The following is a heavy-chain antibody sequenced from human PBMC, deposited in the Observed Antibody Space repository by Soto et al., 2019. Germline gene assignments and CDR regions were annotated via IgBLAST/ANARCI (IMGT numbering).Heavy chain of an antibody. CDR1: VGTFSSYA. V-gene: IGHV1-69*01. D-gene: IGHD6-19*01. J-gene: IGHJ5*02. CDR2: IIPIFGTA. Sequence: QVQLVQSGAEVKKPGSSVKVSCKASVGTFSSYAISWVRQAPGQGLEWMGGIIPIFGTANYAQKFQGRVTITADESTSTAYMELSSLRSEDTAVYYCARGHSAVAGHGDWFDPWGQGTLVTVSS. CDR3: ARGHSAVAGHGDWFDP.